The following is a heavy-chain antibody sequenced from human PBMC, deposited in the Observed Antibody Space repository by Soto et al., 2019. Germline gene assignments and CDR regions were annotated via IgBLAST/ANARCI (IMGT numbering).Heavy chain of an antibody. Sequence: GASVKVSCKASGYAFTNYVISWVRQAPGQGLEWMGWISTYNGNTNYAQKVQGRVTMTTDTSTSTVYMELRSLRSYDTALYFCARESGPFDFWGQGTMVTVSS. V-gene: IGHV1-18*01. CDR3: ARESGPFDF. CDR2: ISTYNGNT. D-gene: IGHD5-12*01. CDR1: GYAFTNYV. J-gene: IGHJ4*02.